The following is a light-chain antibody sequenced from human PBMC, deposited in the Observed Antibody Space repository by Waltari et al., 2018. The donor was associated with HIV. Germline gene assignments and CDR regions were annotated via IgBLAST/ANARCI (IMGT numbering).Light chain of an antibody. CDR1: ESVSSN. CDR2: GAS. V-gene: IGKV3-15*01. CDR3: QEYNTWPWT. J-gene: IGKJ1*01. Sequence: EIVLTQSPATLSVSPGDRVTLSCRASESVSSNLAWYQQKPGQAPRLVFYGASSRATGIPDRFSGGGSGTEFTLTISSLQSEDFAVYYCQEYNTWPWTFGQGTKVEIK.